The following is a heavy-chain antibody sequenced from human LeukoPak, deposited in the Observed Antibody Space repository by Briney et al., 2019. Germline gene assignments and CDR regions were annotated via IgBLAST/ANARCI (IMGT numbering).Heavy chain of an antibody. Sequence: SETLSLTCTVSGGSISSGGYYWSWIRQHPGKGLEWIGFIYYSGSTYYNPSLKSRVTISVDTSKNQFSLKLSSVTAADTAVYYCARESSGDPNWFDPWGQGTLVTVSS. V-gene: IGHV4-31*03. D-gene: IGHD3-10*01. CDR3: ARESSGDPNWFDP. J-gene: IGHJ5*02. CDR2: IYYSGST. CDR1: GGSISSGGYY.